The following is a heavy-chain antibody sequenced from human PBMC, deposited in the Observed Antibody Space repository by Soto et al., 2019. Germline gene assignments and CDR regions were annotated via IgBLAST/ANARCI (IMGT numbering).Heavy chain of an antibody. CDR2: ISSSSSYI. CDR3: ASTFGWARDPRGIDV. V-gene: IGHV3-21*01. D-gene: IGHD3-10*01. CDR1: GFTFGSYS. J-gene: IGHJ6*02. Sequence: GGSLRLSCAASGFTFGSYSMNWVRQAPGKGLEWVSSISSSSSYIYYADSVKGRFTISRDNAKNSLYLQMNSLRAEDTAVYYCASTFGWARDPRGIDVWGQGTTVTVSS.